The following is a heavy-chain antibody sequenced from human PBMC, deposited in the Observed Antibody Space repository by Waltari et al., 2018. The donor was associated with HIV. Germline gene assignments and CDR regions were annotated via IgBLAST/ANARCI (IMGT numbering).Heavy chain of an antibody. V-gene: IGHV1-69*08. CDR1: GGAFVSHT. CDR2: AIPMFGTA. J-gene: IGHJ5*01. D-gene: IGHD3-10*01. Sequence: QVQLVQSGAEVKKPGSSVKVSCKASGGAFVSHTINWVRQAPGQGLEWMGRAIPMFGTANYAQKSQGRVTITADKSTSTAYMELNGLRFDDTAVYYCASARETMGVDFDSWGQGTLVTVS. CDR3: ASARETMGVDFDS.